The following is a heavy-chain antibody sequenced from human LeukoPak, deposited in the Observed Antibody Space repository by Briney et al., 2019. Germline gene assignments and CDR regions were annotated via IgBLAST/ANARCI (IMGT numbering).Heavy chain of an antibody. CDR1: GFTFSSFT. J-gene: IGHJ4*02. Sequence: PGGSLRLSCAASGFTFSSFTMNWVRQAPGKGLEWVSSISSSSSYIYSADSVKGRFTITRDNARNSLYLQMNSLRAEDTAVYYCAKLKGRHLVVVTTTGRYFDYWGQGTLVTVSS. D-gene: IGHD2-21*02. CDR2: ISSSSSYI. V-gene: IGHV3-21*01. CDR3: AKLKGRHLVVVTTTGRYFDY.